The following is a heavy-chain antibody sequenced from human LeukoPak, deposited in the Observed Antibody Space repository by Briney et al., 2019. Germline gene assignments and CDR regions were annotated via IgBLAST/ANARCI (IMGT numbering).Heavy chain of an antibody. V-gene: IGHV4-61*02. J-gene: IGHJ3*02. D-gene: IGHD3-10*01. CDR2: IYTSGST. Sequence: SETLSLTCTVSGGSISSGSYYWSWIRQPAGKGLEWIGRIYTSGSTNYNPSLKSRVTISVDTSKNQFSLKLSSVTAADTAVYYCARHRGVIISHDAFDIWGQGTMVTVSS. CDR1: GGSISSGSYY. CDR3: ARHRGVIISHDAFDI.